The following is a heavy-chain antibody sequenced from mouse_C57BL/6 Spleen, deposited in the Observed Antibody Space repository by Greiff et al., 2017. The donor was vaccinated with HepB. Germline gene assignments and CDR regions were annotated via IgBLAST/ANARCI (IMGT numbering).Heavy chain of an antibody. J-gene: IGHJ4*01. CDR1: GYTFTSYW. V-gene: IGHV1-53*01. D-gene: IGHD2-1*01. Sequence: VQLQQSGTELVKPGASVKLSCKASGYTFTSYWMHWVKQRPGQGLEWIGNINPSNGGTNYNEKFKSKATLTVDKSSSTAYMQLSSLTSEDSAVYYCARVYYGNFYAMDYWGPGTSVTVSS. CDR3: ARVYYGNFYAMDY. CDR2: INPSNGGT.